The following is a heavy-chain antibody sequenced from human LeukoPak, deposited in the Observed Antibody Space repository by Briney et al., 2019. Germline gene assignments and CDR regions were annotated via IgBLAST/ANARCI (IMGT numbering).Heavy chain of an antibody. CDR3: AKDLYYYGSGNYIDY. Sequence: GGSLRLSRAASGFTFSNYAMSWVRQAPGKGLEWVSALSGSGGSTYYADSVKGRFTISRDNSKNTLYLQMNSLRAEDTAVYYCAKDLYYYGSGNYIDYWGQGTWSPSPQ. J-gene: IGHJ4*02. V-gene: IGHV3-23*01. CDR2: LSGSGGST. CDR1: GFTFSNYA. D-gene: IGHD3-10*01.